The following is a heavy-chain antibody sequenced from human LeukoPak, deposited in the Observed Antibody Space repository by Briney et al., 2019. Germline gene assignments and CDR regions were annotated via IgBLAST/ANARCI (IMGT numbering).Heavy chain of an antibody. J-gene: IGHJ3*02. CDR2: INHSGST. Sequence: SETLSLTCAVYGGSFSGYYWGWIRQPPGKGLEWIGEINHSGSTNYNPSLKSRVTISVDTSKNQFSLKLNSVTAADTAVYYCARGRTIWFGECNAFDIWGQGTMVTVSS. V-gene: IGHV4-34*01. D-gene: IGHD3-10*01. CDR3: ARGRTIWFGECNAFDI. CDR1: GGSFSGYY.